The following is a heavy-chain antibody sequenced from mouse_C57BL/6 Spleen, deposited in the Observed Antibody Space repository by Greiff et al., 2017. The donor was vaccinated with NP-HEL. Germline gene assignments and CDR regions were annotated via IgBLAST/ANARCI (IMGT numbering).Heavy chain of an antibody. CDR2: INPGSGGT. Sequence: QVHVKQSGAELVRPGTSVKVSCKASGYAFTNYLIEWVKQRPGQGLEWIGVINPGSGGTNYNEKFKGKATLTADKSSSTAYMQLSSLTSEDSAVYYCARSGDYDAAYWGQGTLVTVSA. CDR1: GYAFTNYL. D-gene: IGHD2-4*01. J-gene: IGHJ3*01. V-gene: IGHV1-54*01. CDR3: ARSGDYDAAY.